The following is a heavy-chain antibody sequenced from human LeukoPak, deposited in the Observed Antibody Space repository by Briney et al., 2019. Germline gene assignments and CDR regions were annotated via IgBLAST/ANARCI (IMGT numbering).Heavy chain of an antibody. CDR1: GFTFSTYD. CDR3: AKAPLPGYCTSTSCHTD. V-gene: IGHV3-30*02. D-gene: IGHD2-2*02. CDR2: IRYDGSNK. Sequence: PGGSLRLSCAASGFTFSTYDMHWVRQAPGKGLEWVAFIRYDGSNKYYADSVKGRFTISRDNSKSTLYLQMNSLRAEDTAVYYCAKAPLPGYCTSTSCHTDWGQGTLVTVSS. J-gene: IGHJ4*02.